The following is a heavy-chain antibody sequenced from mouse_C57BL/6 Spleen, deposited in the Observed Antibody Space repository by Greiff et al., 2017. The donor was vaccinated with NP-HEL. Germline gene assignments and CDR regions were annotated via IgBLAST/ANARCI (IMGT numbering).Heavy chain of an antibody. V-gene: IGHV1-82*01. J-gene: IGHJ1*03. CDR1: GYAFSSSW. CDR3: APSITTVVATYYWYFDV. Sequence: QVQLKESGPELVKPGASVKISCKASGYAFSSSWMNWVKQRPGKGLEWIGRIYPGDGDTNYNGKFKGKATLTADKSSSTAYMQLSSLTSEDSAVYFCAPSITTVVATYYWYFDVWGTGTTVTVSS. CDR2: IYPGDGDT. D-gene: IGHD1-1*01.